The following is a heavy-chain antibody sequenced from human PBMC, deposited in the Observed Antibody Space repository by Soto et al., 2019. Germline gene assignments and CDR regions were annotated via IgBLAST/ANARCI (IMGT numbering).Heavy chain of an antibody. CDR2: IYWYDDK. V-gene: IGHV2-5*01. J-gene: IGHJ4*02. Sequence: QLTLKESGPTRAKPTQTIALTCTFSGFSITTSGVGVGWIRKTPGKALEWLAVIYWYDDKRYNPSLKIRLTSSKNTSKDQVVVIMADIDHLDTVTYVCAHRVYKYANLDNGYIDYWGKGTLVTVSS. CDR3: AHRVYKYANLDNGYIDY. CDR1: GFSITTSGVG. D-gene: IGHD7-27*01.